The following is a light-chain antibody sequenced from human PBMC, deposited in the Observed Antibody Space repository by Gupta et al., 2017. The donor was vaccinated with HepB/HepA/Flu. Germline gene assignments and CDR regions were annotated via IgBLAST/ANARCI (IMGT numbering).Light chain of an antibody. CDR1: QSVSSY. CDR2: DAS. V-gene: IGKV3-11*01. Sequence: EIVLTQSPATLSLSPGERATLSCRASQSVSSYLAWYQQKPGQAPRLLIYDASNRATGIPARFSGSGSGTDFTLTISNREPEDFAVYYCQQHSNWPPYTFGQGTKMEIK. J-gene: IGKJ2*01. CDR3: QQHSNWPPYT.